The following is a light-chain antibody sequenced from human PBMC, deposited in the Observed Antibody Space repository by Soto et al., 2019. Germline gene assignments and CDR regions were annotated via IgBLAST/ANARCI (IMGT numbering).Light chain of an antibody. CDR3: QQYNNWPPGT. V-gene: IGKV3-15*01. Sequence: EIVMTQSPATLSVSPGVRATLSCRASQSVSSNLAWYQQKPGQAPRLLIYGASTRATGIPARFSGSGSGTDFTLTISSLQSEDFAVYYCQQYNNWPPGTFGPGTKVDIK. CDR1: QSVSSN. CDR2: GAS. J-gene: IGKJ3*01.